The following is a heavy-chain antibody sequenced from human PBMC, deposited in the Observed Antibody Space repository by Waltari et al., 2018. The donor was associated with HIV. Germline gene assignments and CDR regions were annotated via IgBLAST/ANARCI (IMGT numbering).Heavy chain of an antibody. CDR2: IIPIFGTA. V-gene: IGHV1-69*12. D-gene: IGHD2-21*01. J-gene: IGHJ3*02. CDR1: GGTFSSDA. Sequence: QVQLVQSGAEVKKPGSSVKVSCKASGGTFSSDAISWVRQAPGQGLEWMGGIIPIFGTANYAQKFQGRVTITADESTSTAYMELSSLRSEDTAVYYCARAPHIVVPGGMGSAFDIWGQGTMVTVSS. CDR3: ARAPHIVVPGGMGSAFDI.